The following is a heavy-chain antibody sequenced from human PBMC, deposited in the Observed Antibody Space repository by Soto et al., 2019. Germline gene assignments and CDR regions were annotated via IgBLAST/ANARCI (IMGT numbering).Heavy chain of an antibody. CDR1: GFTFSSYG. CDR3: AREYRYSSSWYPLGYYYGMDV. CDR2: IWYDGSNK. V-gene: IGHV3-33*01. Sequence: QVQLVESGGGVVQPGRSLRLSCAASGFTFSSYGMHWVRQAPGKGLEWVAVIWYDGSNKYYADSVKGRFTISRDNSKNTLYLQMNSLRAEDTAVYYCAREYRYSSSWYPLGYYYGMDVWGQGTTVTVSS. J-gene: IGHJ6*02. D-gene: IGHD6-13*01.